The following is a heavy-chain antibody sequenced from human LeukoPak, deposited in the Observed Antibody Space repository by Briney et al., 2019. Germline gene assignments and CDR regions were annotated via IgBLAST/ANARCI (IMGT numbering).Heavy chain of an antibody. V-gene: IGHV3-53*01. Sequence: GGSLRLSCAASGFTLSSNYMSWVRQAPGKGLEWVSVIYSGGSTYYADSVKGRFTISRDNSKNTLYLQMYRLRAEDTAVYYCAREVGELRGVFDYWGQGTLVTVPS. D-gene: IGHD1-26*01. CDR2: IYSGGST. J-gene: IGHJ4*02. CDR3: AREVGELRGVFDY. CDR1: GFTLSSNY.